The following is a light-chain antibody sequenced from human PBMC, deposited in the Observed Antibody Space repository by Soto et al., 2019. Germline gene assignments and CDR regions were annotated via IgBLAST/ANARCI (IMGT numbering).Light chain of an antibody. CDR3: QQYNDWPRT. V-gene: IGKV3-15*01. CDR2: GAS. J-gene: IGKJ1*01. CDR1: ESVSTN. Sequence: EIVLTQSPATLSLAPGERVTLSCRASESVSTNLAWYQQKAGQAPRLLIYGASTRATGIPARFSGSGSATEFTLTISSLQSEDFAVYYCQQYNDWPRTFGQGTKVDIK.